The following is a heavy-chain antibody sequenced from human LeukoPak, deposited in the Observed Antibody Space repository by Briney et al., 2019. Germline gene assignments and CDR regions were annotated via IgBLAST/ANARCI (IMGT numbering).Heavy chain of an antibody. D-gene: IGHD3-9*01. V-gene: IGHV4-59*01. CDR3: AGSFKLRYFDWLPRPPFDY. Sequence: SETLSLTCTVSGGSISSYYWSWIRQPPGKGLEWIGYIYYSGSTNYNPSLKSRVTISVDTSKNQFSLKLSSVTAADTAVYYCAGSFKLRYFDWLPRPPFDYWGQGTLVTVSS. CDR2: IYYSGST. J-gene: IGHJ4*02. CDR1: GGSISSYY.